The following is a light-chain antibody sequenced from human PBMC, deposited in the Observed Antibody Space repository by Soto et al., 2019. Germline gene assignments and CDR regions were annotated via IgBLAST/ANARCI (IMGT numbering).Light chain of an antibody. J-gene: IGKJ1*01. CDR3: QQSYNTPLT. V-gene: IGKV1-6*01. Sequence: AIQMTQSPSSLSASVGDRVTITFRASQGIRNDLGWYQQKPGRAPKLLIYAASSLQSGVPSRFSGSGSGTDFTLTISSLQLDDFATYYCQQSYNTPLTFGQGTKVDIK. CDR1: QGIRND. CDR2: AAS.